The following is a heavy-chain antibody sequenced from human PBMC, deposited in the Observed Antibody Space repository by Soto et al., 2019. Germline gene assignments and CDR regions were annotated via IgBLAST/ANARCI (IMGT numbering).Heavy chain of an antibody. J-gene: IGHJ6*02. CDR1: GGSFSGYY. Sequence: SETLSLTCAVYGGSFSGYYWSWIRQPPGKGLEWIGEINHSGSTNYNPSLKSRVTISVDTSKNQFSLKLSSVTAADTAVYYCARTVPAANYYYYGMDVWGQGTTVTVSS. D-gene: IGHD2-2*01. CDR3: ARTVPAANYYYYGMDV. CDR2: INHSGST. V-gene: IGHV4-34*01.